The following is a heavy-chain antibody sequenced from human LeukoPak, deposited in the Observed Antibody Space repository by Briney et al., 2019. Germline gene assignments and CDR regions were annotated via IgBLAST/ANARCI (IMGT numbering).Heavy chain of an antibody. CDR3: AKLGGQELHNYYVAV. CDR1: GFTFSSYA. Sequence: GGSLRLSCAASGFTFSSYAMSWVRQAPGKGLEWVSGIIDSGESTYYANFAKGRFTISRDNSNNTLYLQMDSLRAEDTAVYYCAKLGGQELHNYYVAVCGKGTTVAVSS. V-gene: IGHV3-23*01. J-gene: IGHJ6*03. CDR2: IIDSGEST. D-gene: IGHD3-16*01.